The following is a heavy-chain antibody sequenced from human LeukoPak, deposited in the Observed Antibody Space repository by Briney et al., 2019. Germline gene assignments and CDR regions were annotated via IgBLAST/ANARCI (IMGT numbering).Heavy chain of an antibody. CDR3: ARKGDVDTAMAGEFDY. CDR1: GGSFSGYY. J-gene: IGHJ4*02. D-gene: IGHD5-18*01. Sequence: SETLSLTCAVYGGSFSGYYWSWIRQPPGKGLEWIGEINHSGSTNYNPSLKSRVTISADTSKNQFSLKLSSVTAADTAVYYCARKGDVDTAMAGEFDYWGQGTLVTVSS. CDR2: INHSGST. V-gene: IGHV4-34*01.